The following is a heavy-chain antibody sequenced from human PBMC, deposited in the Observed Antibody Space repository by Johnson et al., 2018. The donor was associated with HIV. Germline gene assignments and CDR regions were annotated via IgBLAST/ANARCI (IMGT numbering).Heavy chain of an antibody. CDR3: AKGAYYYDSSGYHYDVPRGAFDI. V-gene: IGHV3-23*04. D-gene: IGHD3-22*01. CDR2: IGGSGGRT. Sequence: VQLVESGGGLVQPGGSLRLSCAASGLPFRSYAMSWVRQAPGKGLEWVSDIGGSGGRTYYADSVKGRFTISRANSKNTVYLQMKSLRAEDTAVYYCAKGAYYYDSSGYHYDVPRGAFDIWGQGTMVTVSS. CDR1: GLPFRSYA. J-gene: IGHJ3*02.